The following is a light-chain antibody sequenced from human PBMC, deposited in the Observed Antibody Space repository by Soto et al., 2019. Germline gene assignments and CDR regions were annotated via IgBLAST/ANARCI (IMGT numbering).Light chain of an antibody. J-gene: IGLJ2*01. CDR3: QTWGSGIVA. CDR1: SGHSNYA. Sequence: QLVLTQSPSASASLAASVKLTCTLSSGHSNYAIAWHQQQPEKGPRYLMKLNSDGSHTKGDGIPDRFSGSSSGAERYLTISSLQSEDEADYYCQTWGSGIVAFGGGTKVTVL. CDR2: LNSDGSH. V-gene: IGLV4-69*01.